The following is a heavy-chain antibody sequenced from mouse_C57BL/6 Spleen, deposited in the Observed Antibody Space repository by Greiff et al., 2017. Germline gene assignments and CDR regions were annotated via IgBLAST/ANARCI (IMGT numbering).Heavy chain of an antibody. D-gene: IGHD1-1*01. CDR1: GFTFSDYG. V-gene: IGHV5-17*01. J-gene: IGHJ4*01. CDR2: ISSGSSTI. Sequence: EVHLVESGGGLVKPGGSLKLSCAASGFTFSDYGMHWVRQAPEKGLEWVAYISSGSSTIYYADTVKGRFTIARDNAKNTLFLQMTSLRSEDTAMXYCARKGITTVVAPYYYAMDYWGQGTSVTVSS. CDR3: ARKGITTVVAPYYYAMDY.